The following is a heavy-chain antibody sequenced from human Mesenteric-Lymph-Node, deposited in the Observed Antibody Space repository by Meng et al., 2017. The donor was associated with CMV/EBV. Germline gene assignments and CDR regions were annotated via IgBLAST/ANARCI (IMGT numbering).Heavy chain of an antibody. Sequence: LSCAASGFTFSSYWMHWVRQAPGKGLVCVSRINSDGSSTTYADSVKGRFTISRDNAKNTLYLQVNSLRAEDTAVYYCARDRLGISDYWGQGTLVTVSS. J-gene: IGHJ4*02. D-gene: IGHD7-27*01. CDR2: INSDGSST. V-gene: IGHV3-74*01. CDR3: ARDRLGISDY. CDR1: GFTFSSYW.